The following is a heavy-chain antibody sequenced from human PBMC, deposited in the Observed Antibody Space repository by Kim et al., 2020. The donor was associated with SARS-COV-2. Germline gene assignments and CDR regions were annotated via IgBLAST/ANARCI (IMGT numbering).Heavy chain of an antibody. CDR3: ARDAWSRVRGLTSSYYGMDV. Sequence: GGSLRLSCAASGFTFSSCAIHWVRQAPGKGLEWVAVISYDGSNKNYADSVKGRFTISRDNSKNTLYLQMNSLRAEDTAVYYCARDAWSRVRGLTSSYYGMDVWGQGTTVTVSS. V-gene: IGHV3-30-3*01. CDR2: ISYDGSNK. J-gene: IGHJ6*02. D-gene: IGHD3-10*02. CDR1: GFTFSSCA.